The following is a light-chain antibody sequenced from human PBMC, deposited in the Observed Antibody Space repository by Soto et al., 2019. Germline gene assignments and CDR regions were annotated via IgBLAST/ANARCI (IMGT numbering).Light chain of an antibody. V-gene: IGKV1-39*01. CDR3: QQSYSTLWT. CDR2: GAS. CDR1: QSISSY. Sequence: DIQMTQSPSSLSASVGDRVTVTCRASQSISSYLNWYQQKPGKAPKLLIHGASSLQSGVPSRFSGTGSGADFTLTISSLQPEDFATYYCQQSYSTLWTFGQGTKVDIK. J-gene: IGKJ1*01.